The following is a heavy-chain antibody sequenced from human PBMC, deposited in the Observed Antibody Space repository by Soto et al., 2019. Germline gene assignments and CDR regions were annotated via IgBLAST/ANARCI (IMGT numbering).Heavy chain of an antibody. V-gene: IGHV3-30-3*01. D-gene: IGHD3-9*01. CDR3: ARDLETGILTGYTGLGYYYGMDV. Sequence: GGSLRLSCAASGFTFSSYAMHWVRQAPGKGLEWVAVISYDGSNKYYADSVKGRFTISRDNSKNTLYLQMNSLRAEDTAVYYCARDLETGILTGYTGLGYYYGMDVWGQGTTVTVS. CDR1: GFTFSSYA. J-gene: IGHJ6*02. CDR2: ISYDGSNK.